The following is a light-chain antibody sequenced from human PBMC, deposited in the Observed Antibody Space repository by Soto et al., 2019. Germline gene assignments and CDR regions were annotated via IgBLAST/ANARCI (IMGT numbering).Light chain of an antibody. V-gene: IGLV1-44*01. CDR3: AAWDDSLNGLV. CDR1: SSNTGSNT. CDR2: SNN. J-gene: IGLJ2*01. Sequence: QSVLTQPPSASGTPGQRVTISFSGSSSNTGSNTVNWYQQLPGTAPKLLIYSNNQRPSGVPDRFSGSKSGTSASLAISGLQSEDEADYYCAAWDDSLNGLVFGGGTKLTVL.